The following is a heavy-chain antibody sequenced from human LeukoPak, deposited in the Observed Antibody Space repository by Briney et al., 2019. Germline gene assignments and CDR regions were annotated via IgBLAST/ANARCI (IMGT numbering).Heavy chain of an antibody. V-gene: IGHV3-30*18. CDR1: GFTFSSYG. D-gene: IGHD3-10*01. CDR3: AKVWFGESLYAFDI. CDR2: ISYDGSNK. Sequence: GRSLRLSCAASGFTFSSYGMHWVRQAPGKGLEWVAVISYDGSNKYYADSVKGRFTISRDNSKNTLYLQMNSLRAEDTAVYYCAKVWFGESLYAFDIWGQGTMVTVSS. J-gene: IGHJ3*02.